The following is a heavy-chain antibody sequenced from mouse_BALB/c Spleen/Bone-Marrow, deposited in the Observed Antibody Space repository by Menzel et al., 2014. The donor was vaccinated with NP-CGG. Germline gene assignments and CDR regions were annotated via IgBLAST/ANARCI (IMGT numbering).Heavy chain of an antibody. V-gene: IGHV1S81*02. CDR2: INPSNGGT. D-gene: IGHD2-1*01. CDR3: TRSYYGNYFDV. CDR1: GYIFTSYY. J-gene: IGHJ1*01. Sequence: VKLQESGAELVKPGASVKLSCKASGYIFTSYYMYWVKQRPGQGLEWIGEINPSNGGTNFNEKFKSKATLTVDKSSSTTYMQLSSLTSEDSAVYYCTRSYYGNYFDVWGAGTTVTVSS.